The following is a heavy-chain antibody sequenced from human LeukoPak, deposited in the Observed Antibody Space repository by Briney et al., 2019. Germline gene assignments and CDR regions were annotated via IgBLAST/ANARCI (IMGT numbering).Heavy chain of an antibody. CDR2: IYGDSSNT. D-gene: IGHD2-15*01. CDR1: GCTFSYHS. Sequence: GGSLRLSCDASGCTFSYHSMDWVRQAPGEGLEWVASIYGDSSNTLYADSVKGRFTISRDNGRNSLYLQVHSLRAEDTALYYCVRDGVSWSRDYWGQGTLVTVSS. V-gene: IGHV3-21*01. CDR3: VRDGVSWSRDY. J-gene: IGHJ4*02.